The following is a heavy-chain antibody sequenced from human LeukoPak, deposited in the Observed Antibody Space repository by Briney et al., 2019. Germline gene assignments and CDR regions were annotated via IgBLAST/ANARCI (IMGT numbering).Heavy chain of an antibody. V-gene: IGHV3-21*01. CDR2: ISSSSSYI. J-gene: IGHJ3*02. D-gene: IGHD2-15*01. CDR3: ARDRPRSYDAFDI. CDR1: GFTFDDYA. Sequence: GGSLRLSCAASGFTFDDYAMHWVRQAPGKGLEWVSSISSSSSYIYYADSVKGRFTISRDNAKNSLYLQMNSLRAEDTAVYYCARDRPRSYDAFDIWGQGTMVTVSS.